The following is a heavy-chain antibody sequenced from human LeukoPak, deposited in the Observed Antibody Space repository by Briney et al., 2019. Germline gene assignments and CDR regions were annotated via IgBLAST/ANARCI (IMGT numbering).Heavy chain of an antibody. V-gene: IGHV5-51*01. CDR2: IYPGDSDT. CDR3: ASRYYHDSSGYIEFDY. Sequence: GESLKISCKGSGYSFTSYWIDWVRQMPGKGLEWMGIIYPGDSDTRYSPSLQGQVTISGDKSISIAYLQWSSLKASDTAMYYCASRYYHDSSGYIEFDYWGQGTLVTVSS. CDR1: GYSFTSYW. D-gene: IGHD3-22*01. J-gene: IGHJ4*02.